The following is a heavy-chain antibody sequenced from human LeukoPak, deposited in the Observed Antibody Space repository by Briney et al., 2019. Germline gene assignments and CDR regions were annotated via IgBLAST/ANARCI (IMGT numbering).Heavy chain of an antibody. V-gene: IGHV5-51*01. CDR2: IYPGDSDT. J-gene: IGHJ4*02. Sequence: GESLKISCKGSGYSFTSYWIGWVRQMPGKGLEWMGIIYPGDSDTRYSPSFQGQVTISADKSINTAYLQWRSLEASDTAMYYCARWTNSYNHLVDYWGQGTLVTVSS. CDR3: ARWTNSYNHLVDY. D-gene: IGHD3-10*01. CDR1: GYSFTSYW.